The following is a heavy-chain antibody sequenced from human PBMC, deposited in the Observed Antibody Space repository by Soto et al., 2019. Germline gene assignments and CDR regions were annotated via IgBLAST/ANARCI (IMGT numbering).Heavy chain of an antibody. CDR3: ARATGYWYFDL. CDR2: IRQDGSQK. J-gene: IGHJ2*01. CDR1: GFSFISDW. Sequence: EVQLVESGGGLVQPGGSVGLSCAASGFSFISDWMSWVRQAPGKGLEWVATIRQDGSQKYYLDSLKGRFTISRDNAKNSLYLHINGLRAEDTAVYYCARATGYWYFDLWGRGTLVTVSS. V-gene: IGHV3-7*03.